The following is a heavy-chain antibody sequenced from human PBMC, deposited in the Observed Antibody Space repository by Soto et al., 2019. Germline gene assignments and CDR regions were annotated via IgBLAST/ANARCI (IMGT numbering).Heavy chain of an antibody. CDR1: GGSISSGGYY. V-gene: IGHV4-31*03. Sequence: SETLSLTCTVSGGSISSGGYYWSWIRRHPGKGLEWIGYIYYSGSTYYNPSLKSRVTISVDTSKNQFSLKLSSVTAADTAVYYCARDRGDGYKGKFDYWGQGTLVTVSS. D-gene: IGHD5-12*01. CDR2: IYYSGST. CDR3: ARDRGDGYKGKFDY. J-gene: IGHJ4*02.